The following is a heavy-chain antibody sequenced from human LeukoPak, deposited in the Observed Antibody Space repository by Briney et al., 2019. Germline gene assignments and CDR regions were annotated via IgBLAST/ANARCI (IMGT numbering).Heavy chain of an antibody. J-gene: IGHJ3*02. CDR1: GGSISSSSYY. CDR2: IYYSGST. V-gene: IGHV4-39*07. CDR3: ARDHPPVYYYDSSDLDAFDI. Sequence: SETLSLTCTVSGGSISSSSYYWGCIRQPPGKGLECIGSIYYSGSTYYNPSLKSRVTISVDTSKNQFSLKLSSVTAADTAVYYCARDHPPVYYYDSSDLDAFDIWGQGTMVTVSS. D-gene: IGHD3-22*01.